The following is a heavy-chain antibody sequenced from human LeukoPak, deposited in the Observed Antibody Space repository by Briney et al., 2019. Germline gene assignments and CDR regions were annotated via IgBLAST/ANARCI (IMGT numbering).Heavy chain of an antibody. Sequence: SVKVSCKASGGTFSSYAISWVRQAPGQGLEWMGRIIPIFGPANYAQKFQGRVTITTDESTSTAYMELSSLRSEDTAVYYCARTPGRDDFWSGYPPYYYYYYMDVWGKGTTVTVSS. CDR3: ARTPGRDDFWSGYPPYYYYYYMDV. CDR1: GGTFSSYA. CDR2: IIPIFGPA. J-gene: IGHJ6*03. D-gene: IGHD3-3*01. V-gene: IGHV1-69*05.